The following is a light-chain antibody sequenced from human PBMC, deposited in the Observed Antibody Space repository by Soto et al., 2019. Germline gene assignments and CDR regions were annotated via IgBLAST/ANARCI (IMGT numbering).Light chain of an antibody. J-gene: IGKJ1*01. V-gene: IGKV1-5*03. Sequence: DIQMTQSPSTLSASVGDRVTITCRASQSISGSLAWYQQKPGKAPKLLIYEASNLKSGVPSRFSGGGSGTEYTLTISSLQPDDSASYYCQQYNGYWTFGQGTRVELK. CDR2: EAS. CDR3: QQYNGYWT. CDR1: QSISGS.